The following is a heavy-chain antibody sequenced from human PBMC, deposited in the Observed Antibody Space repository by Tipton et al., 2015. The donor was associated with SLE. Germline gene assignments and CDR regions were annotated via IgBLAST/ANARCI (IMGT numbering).Heavy chain of an antibody. CDR2: INHSGGT. Sequence: TLSLTCAVYGGSFSGYYWSWIRQPPGKGLEWIGEINHSGGTNYNPSLKSRVTISVDTSKNQFSLKLSSVTAADTAVYYCARERDIAAAEYYFDYWGQGTLVTVSS. V-gene: IGHV4-34*01. CDR1: GGSFSGYY. CDR3: ARERDIAAAEYYFDY. D-gene: IGHD6-13*01. J-gene: IGHJ4*02.